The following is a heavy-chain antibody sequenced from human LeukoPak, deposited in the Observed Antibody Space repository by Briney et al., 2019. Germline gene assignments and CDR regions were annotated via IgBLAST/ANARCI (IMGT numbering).Heavy chain of an antibody. CDR1: GYTFSDYH. D-gene: IGHD3-10*01. V-gene: IGHV1-2*02. CDR2: IDPNSGGT. J-gene: IGHJ4*02. Sequence: ASVKVSCKASGYTFSDYHMHWVRQAPGQGLEWMGWIDPNSGGTNSAQKFQGRVTMTRDTSISTAYMVLNRLRSDDTAVYYCAREYYYGSGNYYNRIDYWGQGTLVTVSS. CDR3: AREYYYGSGNYYNRIDY.